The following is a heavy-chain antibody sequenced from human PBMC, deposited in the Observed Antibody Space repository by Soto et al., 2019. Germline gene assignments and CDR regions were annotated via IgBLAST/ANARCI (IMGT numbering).Heavy chain of an antibody. Sequence: SLKVSCKSSGCTFSSYAISWVRQAPGQGLEWMGGIIPIFCTANYAQKLQGRVTMTTDTSTSTAYMELRSLRSDDTAVYYCARTRGPGYYYYMDVWGKGTTVTVSS. V-gene: IGHV1-69*05. CDR2: IIPIFCTA. CDR1: GCTFSSYA. J-gene: IGHJ6*03. D-gene: IGHD7-27*01. CDR3: ARTRGPGYYYYMDV.